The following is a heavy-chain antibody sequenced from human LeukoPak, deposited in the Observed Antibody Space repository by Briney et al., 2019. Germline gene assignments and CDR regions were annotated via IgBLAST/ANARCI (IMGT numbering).Heavy chain of an antibody. CDR1: GFTFDDYA. CDR2: ISWNSGSI. Sequence: PGRSLRLSCAASGFTFDDYAMHWVRQAPGKGLEWVSGISWNSGSIGYADSVKGRFTISRDNAKNSLYLQMNSLRAEDTAVYYCARAESGMDVWGQGTTVTVSS. CDR3: ARAESGMDV. J-gene: IGHJ6*02. V-gene: IGHV3-9*01.